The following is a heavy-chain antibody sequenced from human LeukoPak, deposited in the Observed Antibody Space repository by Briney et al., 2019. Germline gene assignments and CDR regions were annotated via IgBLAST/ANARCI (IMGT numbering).Heavy chain of an antibody. CDR1: GFTFSDYY. Sequence: NPGGSLRLSCAASGFTFSDYYMSWIRQAPGKGLEWVSYISSSGSTIYYADSVKGRFTISRDNAKNSLYLQMNSLRAEDTAVYYCARRYYYDSSGYYGTWYYYYYYMDVWGKGTTVTVSS. CDR3: ARRYYYDSSGYYGTWYYYYYYMDV. CDR2: ISSSGSTI. V-gene: IGHV3-11*01. D-gene: IGHD3-22*01. J-gene: IGHJ6*03.